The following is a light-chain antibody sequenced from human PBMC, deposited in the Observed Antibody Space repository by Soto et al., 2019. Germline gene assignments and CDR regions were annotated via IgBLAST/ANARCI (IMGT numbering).Light chain of an antibody. V-gene: IGLV1-44*01. J-gene: IGLJ2*01. CDR1: SSNIGSNT. CDR3: AAWDDSLNGHVV. CDR2: SNN. Sequence: QSVLTQPPSASGTPGQRVTISCSGSSSNIGSNTVNWYQQLPGTAPKLLIYSNNKQPSGVPDRFSGSKSGTSASLAISGLQSEDEAEYYCAAWDDSLNGHVVFGGGTKLTVL.